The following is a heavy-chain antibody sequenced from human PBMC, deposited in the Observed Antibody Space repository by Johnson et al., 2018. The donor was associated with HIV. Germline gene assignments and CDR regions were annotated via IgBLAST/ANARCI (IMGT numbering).Heavy chain of an antibody. V-gene: IGHV3-7*01. CDR1: GFTFSSYW. CDR2: IKQDGSEK. CDR3: AKERAYIRTFDI. J-gene: IGHJ3*02. D-gene: IGHD5-18*01. Sequence: VQLVESGGGLVQPGGSLRLSCAASGFTFSSYWMSWVRQAPGKGLEWVANIKQDGSEKYCADSVKGRFTISRDNSKNTLYLQMNSLRAEDTAVYYCAKERAYIRTFDIWGQGTMVTVSS.